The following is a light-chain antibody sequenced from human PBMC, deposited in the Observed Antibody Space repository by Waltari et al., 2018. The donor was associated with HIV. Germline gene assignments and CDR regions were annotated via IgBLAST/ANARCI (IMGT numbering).Light chain of an antibody. Sequence: QSVLTQPPSASGTPGQRVTNSCSGSSSNIGSKYVYWYQQLPGTAPKLLIYRNYQRPSGVPDRFSGSKSGTSASLAISGLRSEDEADYYCAAWDDSLSGRGVFGGGTKLTVL. V-gene: IGLV1-47*01. CDR1: SSNIGSKY. CDR3: AAWDDSLSGRGV. CDR2: RNY. J-gene: IGLJ2*01.